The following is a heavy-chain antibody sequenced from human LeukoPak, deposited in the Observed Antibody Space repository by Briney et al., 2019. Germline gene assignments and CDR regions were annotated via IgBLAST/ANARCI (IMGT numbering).Heavy chain of an antibody. CDR1: GFTFSGYW. J-gene: IGHJ4*02. CDR2: INSVGSST. Sequence: PGGSLRLSCAASGFTFSGYWMHWVRQAPGKGLVWVSRINSVGSSTSYADSVKGRFTISRDNAKNTMYLQMNSLRVEDTAVYYCAREDCSGGSCSFDYWGQGTLVTVSS. V-gene: IGHV3-74*01. CDR3: AREDCSGGSCSFDY. D-gene: IGHD2-15*01.